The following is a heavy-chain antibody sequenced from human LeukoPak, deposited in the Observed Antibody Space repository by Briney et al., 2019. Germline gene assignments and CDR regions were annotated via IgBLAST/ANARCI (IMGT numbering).Heavy chain of an antibody. CDR1: GFTFSDYY. CDR2: ISYDGSNK. V-gene: IGHV3-30*18. Sequence: GGSLRLSCAASGFTFSDYYMSWIRQAPGKGLEWVAVISYDGSNKYYADSVKGRFTISRDNSKNTLYLQMNSLRAEDTAVYYCAKTITSIAAAGRSDYWAREPWSPSPQ. D-gene: IGHD6-13*01. CDR3: AKTITSIAAAGRSDY. J-gene: IGHJ4*02.